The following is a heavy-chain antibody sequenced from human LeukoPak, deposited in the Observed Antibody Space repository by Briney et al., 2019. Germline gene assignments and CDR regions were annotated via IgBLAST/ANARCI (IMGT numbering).Heavy chain of an antibody. V-gene: IGHV4-61*02. J-gene: IGHJ5*02. Sequence: SETLSLTCTVSGGSISSGSYYWSWIRQPAGKGLEWIGRIYTSGSTNYNPSLKSRVTISVDTSKNQFSLKLSSVTAADTAVYCCARAGGWFDPWGQGTLVTVSS. CDR1: GGSISSGSYY. CDR2: IYTSGST. CDR3: ARAGGWFDP. D-gene: IGHD3-10*01.